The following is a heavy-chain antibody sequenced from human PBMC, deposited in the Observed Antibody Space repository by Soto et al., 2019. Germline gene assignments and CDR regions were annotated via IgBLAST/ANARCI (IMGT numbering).Heavy chain of an antibody. CDR3: ARQGVALELDR. CDR2: IRNKANGYAT. CDR1: GFTFNIAA. D-gene: IGHD1-7*01. J-gene: IGHJ5*02. V-gene: IGHV3-73*01. Sequence: EVQLVDSGGGLVQPGGSLKLSCAASGFTFNIAAIHWVRQASGKGLEWVGLIRNKANGYATAYAASVRGRITVSRDDSKNMAVLEINSLKSEDTAVYHCARQGVALELDRWGQGTLVTVSS.